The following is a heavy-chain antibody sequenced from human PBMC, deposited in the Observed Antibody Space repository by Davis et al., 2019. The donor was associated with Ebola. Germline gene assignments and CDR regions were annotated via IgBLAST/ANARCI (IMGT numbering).Heavy chain of an antibody. CDR2: INSDGSST. J-gene: IGHJ4*02. Sequence: GESLKISCAASGFTFSSYWMHWVRQAPGKGLVWVSRINSDGSSTTYADSVMGRFTISRDNAKNTLYLQMDSLRAEDTAVYYCASLLRENSGQGHWGQGTLVTVSS. V-gene: IGHV3-74*01. CDR1: GFTFSSYW. CDR3: ASLLRENSGQGH. D-gene: IGHD5-12*01.